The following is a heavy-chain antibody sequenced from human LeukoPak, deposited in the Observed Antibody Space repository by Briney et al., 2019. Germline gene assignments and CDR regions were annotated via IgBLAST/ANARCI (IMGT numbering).Heavy chain of an antibody. CDR1: GGSISSSSYY. CDR3: AGGRIQLWVYYFDY. Sequence: SETLSLTCTVSGGSISSSSYYWSWIRQPPGKGLEWIGEINHSGSTNYNPSLKSRVTISVDTSKNQFSLKLSSVTAADTAVYYCAGGRIQLWVYYFDYWGQGTLVTVSS. J-gene: IGHJ4*02. CDR2: INHSGST. V-gene: IGHV4-39*07. D-gene: IGHD5-18*01.